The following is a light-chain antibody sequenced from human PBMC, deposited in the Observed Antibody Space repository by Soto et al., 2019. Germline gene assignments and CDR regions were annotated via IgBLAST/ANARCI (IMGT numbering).Light chain of an antibody. Sequence: AIRMTQSPSSLSASAGDRVAIACGASQDVGRYLAWYQQKPWQAPKLLIYGASTLQSGVPSRFSGGGSGTDFTLTIICLQSEDFATYYCQHYKNYPWTFGQGTKVEIK. V-gene: IGKV1-8*01. CDR3: QHYKNYPWT. J-gene: IGKJ1*01. CDR2: GAS. CDR1: QDVGRY.